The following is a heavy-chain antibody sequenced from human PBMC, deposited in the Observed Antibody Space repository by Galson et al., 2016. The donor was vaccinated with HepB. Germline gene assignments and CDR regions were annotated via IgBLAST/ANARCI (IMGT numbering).Heavy chain of an antibody. CDR3: TGDSFISISAYHRVDD. CDR2: IHHSGGT. CDR1: GDSITRGGYY. Sequence: TLSLTCTVSGDSITRGGYYWSWIRQHPGKGLEWIGYIHHSGGTYYNPSLQSRVTISVDTSENQVSLRLSSVTAADTAVYYCTGDSFISISAYHRVDDWGQGTLVTVSS. D-gene: IGHD2/OR15-2a*01. J-gene: IGHJ4*02. V-gene: IGHV4-31*03.